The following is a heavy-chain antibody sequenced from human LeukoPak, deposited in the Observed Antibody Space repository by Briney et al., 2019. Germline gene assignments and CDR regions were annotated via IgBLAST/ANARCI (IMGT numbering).Heavy chain of an antibody. CDR1: GGSISNSRYY. J-gene: IGHJ4*02. CDR3: ARGSDSSGYYYFDY. CDR2: IFYSGAT. D-gene: IGHD3-22*01. Sequence: SETLSLTCSVSGGSISNSRYYWGWLRQPPGKGLEWIGSIFYSGATNSNPSLRSRLTISVDTSKNQFSLKLGSVTAADAAVYYCARGSDSSGYYYFDYWGQGTLVTVSS. V-gene: IGHV4-39*01.